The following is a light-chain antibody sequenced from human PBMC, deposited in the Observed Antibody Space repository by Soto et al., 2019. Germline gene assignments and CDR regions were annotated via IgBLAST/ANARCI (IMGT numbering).Light chain of an antibody. J-gene: IGLJ1*01. Sequence: SYELTQPLSVSVALGQTARITCGGNNIGSKNVHWYQQKPGQAPVLVISRDSNRPSGIPERFSGSNSGNTATLTISRAQAGDEADYYCQVWDSGTFFVFCTGTKPTVL. V-gene: IGLV3-9*01. CDR3: QVWDSGTFFV. CDR2: RDS. CDR1: NIGSKN.